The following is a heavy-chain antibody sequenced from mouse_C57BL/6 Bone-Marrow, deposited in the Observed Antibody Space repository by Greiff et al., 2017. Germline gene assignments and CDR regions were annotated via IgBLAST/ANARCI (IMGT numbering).Heavy chain of an antibody. Sequence: EVQGVESGGGLVQPGGSLKLSCAASGFTFSDYGMAWVRQAPRKGPEWVAFISNLAYSIYYADTVTGRFTISRENATTTQYLEMSSQRSENTAMYYYARQGDNYLYAMDYWGQGTSVTVSS. V-gene: IGHV5-15*01. J-gene: IGHJ4*01. CDR1: GFTFSDYG. CDR2: ISNLAYSI. CDR3: ARQGDNYLYAMDY. D-gene: IGHD1-3*01.